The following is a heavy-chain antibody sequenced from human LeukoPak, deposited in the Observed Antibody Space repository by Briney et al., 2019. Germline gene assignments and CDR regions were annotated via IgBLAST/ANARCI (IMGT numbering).Heavy chain of an antibody. CDR3: ARESVVLKVYAMGWSGWFDP. CDR2: IYTSGST. V-gene: IGHV4-4*07. Sequence: NPSETLSLTCTVSGGSISSYYWSWIRQPAGKGLEWIGRIYTSGSTNYNPSLKSRVTMSVDTSKNQFSLKLSSVTAADTAVYYCARESVVLKVYAMGWSGWFDPWGQGTLVTVSS. D-gene: IGHD2-8*01. CDR1: GGSISSYY. J-gene: IGHJ5*02.